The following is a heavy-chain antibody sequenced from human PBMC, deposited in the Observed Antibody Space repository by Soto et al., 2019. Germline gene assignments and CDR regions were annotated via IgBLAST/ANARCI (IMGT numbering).Heavy chain of an antibody. Sequence: GRSLRLSCAAAGFTFSSYAMHWVRQAPGKGLEWVAVISYDGSNKYYADSVKGRFTISRDNSKNTLYLQMNSLRAEDTAVYYCARRGVVVMGDAFDIWGQGTMVTVSS. CDR1: GFTFSSYA. J-gene: IGHJ3*02. V-gene: IGHV3-30-3*01. D-gene: IGHD3-22*01. CDR2: ISYDGSNK. CDR3: ARRGVVVMGDAFDI.